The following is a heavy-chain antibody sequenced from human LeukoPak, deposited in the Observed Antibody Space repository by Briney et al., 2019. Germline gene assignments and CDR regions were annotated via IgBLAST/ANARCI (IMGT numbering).Heavy chain of an antibody. Sequence: ETLSLTCAVYGGSFSGYYWSWVRQAPGKGLEWVSTISGSGGSTYYADSVKGRFTISRDNSKNTLFLQMNSLRAEDTAVYYCAKIGYSGIYYYYGMDVWGQGTTVTVSS. CDR1: GGSFSGYY. V-gene: IGHV3-23*01. J-gene: IGHJ6*02. CDR2: ISGSGGST. CDR3: AKIGYSGIYYYYGMDV. D-gene: IGHD1-26*01.